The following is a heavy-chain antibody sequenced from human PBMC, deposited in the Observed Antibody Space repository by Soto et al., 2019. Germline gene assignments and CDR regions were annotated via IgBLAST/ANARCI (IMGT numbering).Heavy chain of an antibody. Sequence: SGTLSLTCAVSGGSISSSNWWNWVRQPPGKGLEWIGEIYHSGSTNYNPSLKSRVTISVDKSKNQFSLKLSSVTAADTAVYYCARSLFSYRSSGYGAFDIWGKGTMVTVS. CDR3: ARSLFSYRSSGYGAFDI. CDR2: IYHSGST. CDR1: GGSISSSNW. V-gene: IGHV4-4*02. D-gene: IGHD6-13*01. J-gene: IGHJ3*02.